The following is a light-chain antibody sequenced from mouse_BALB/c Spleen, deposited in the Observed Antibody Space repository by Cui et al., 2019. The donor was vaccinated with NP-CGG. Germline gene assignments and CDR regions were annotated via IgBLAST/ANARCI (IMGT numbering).Light chain of an antibody. V-gene: IGLV1*01. CDR1: TGAVTTSNY. CDR3: ALWYSNHWV. CDR2: GTN. J-gene: IGLJ1*01. Sequence: QAFFTQDSALTTSPGETVTLTCRSSTGAVTTSNYANWVQEKPDHLFTGLIGGTNNRAPGVPARFSGSLIGDKAALTITGAQTEDEAIYFCALWYSNHWVFGGGTKLTVL.